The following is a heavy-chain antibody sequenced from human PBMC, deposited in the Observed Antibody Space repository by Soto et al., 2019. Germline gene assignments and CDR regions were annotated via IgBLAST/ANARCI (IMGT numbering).Heavy chain of an antibody. CDR1: GFTFSSYA. CDR3: ELHQFGELSDS. J-gene: IGHJ6*04. D-gene: IGHD3-10*01. CDR2: ISGSGGST. Sequence: GGSLRLSCAASGFTFSSYAMSWVRQAPGKGLEWVSAISGSGGSTYYADSVKGRFTISRDNSKNTLYLQMNSLRAEDTAVYYCELHQFGELSDSWGKGTTVTVSS. V-gene: IGHV3-23*01.